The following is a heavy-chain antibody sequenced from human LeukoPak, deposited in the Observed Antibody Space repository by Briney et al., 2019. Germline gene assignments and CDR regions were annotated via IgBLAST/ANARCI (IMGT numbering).Heavy chain of an antibody. CDR1: GGSISSSNW. CDR2: IYHSGST. J-gene: IGHJ6*03. CDR3: ARRSSGWPRYYYYMDV. D-gene: IGHD6-19*01. Sequence: SETLSLTCAVSGGSISSSNWWSWVRQPPGKGLEWIGEIYHSGSTNYNPSLKSRVTISVDKSKNQFSLKLSSVTAADTAVYYCARRSSGWPRYYYYMDVWGKGTTVTISS. V-gene: IGHV4-4*02.